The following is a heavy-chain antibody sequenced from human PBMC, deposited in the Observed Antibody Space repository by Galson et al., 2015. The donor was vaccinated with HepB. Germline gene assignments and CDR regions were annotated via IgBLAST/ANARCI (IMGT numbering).Heavy chain of an antibody. CDR2: IIPILGIT. V-gene: IGHV1-69*04. CDR3: VREGSEWELLGGPDY. D-gene: IGHD1-26*01. Sequence: SVTVSCKASGATFGSYGITWVRQAPGQGLEWMGRIIPILGITNYAQNFQGRVTITADKPTNTAYLHLSSLRSEDTAVYYCVREGSEWELLGGPDYWGQGTLVTVSP. CDR1: GATFGSYG. J-gene: IGHJ4*02.